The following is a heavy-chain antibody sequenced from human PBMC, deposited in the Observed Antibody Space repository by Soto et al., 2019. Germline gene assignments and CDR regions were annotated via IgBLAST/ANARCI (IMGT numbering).Heavy chain of an antibody. CDR2: ISAYNGNT. CDR1: GYTFTSYG. J-gene: IGHJ4*02. CDR3: ARDAGAMIRPHWLDY. V-gene: IGHV1-18*01. D-gene: IGHD3-22*01. Sequence: QVQLVQSGAEVKKPGASVKVSCKASGYTFTSYGISWVRQAPGQGLEWMGWISAYNGNTNYAQKHQGRVTINTETSTSTGYMELRSLRSDDTAVYYCARDAGAMIRPHWLDYWGQGTLVTVSS.